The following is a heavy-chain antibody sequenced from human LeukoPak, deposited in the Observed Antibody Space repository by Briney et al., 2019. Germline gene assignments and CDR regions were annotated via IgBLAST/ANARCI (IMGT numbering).Heavy chain of an antibody. CDR1: GGTFSSYA. Sequence: ASVKVSCKASGGTFSSYAISWVRQAPGQGLEWMGWMNPNSGNTGYAQKFQGRVTITRNTSISTAYMELSSLRSEDTAVYYCASGAYSSNWYWGQGTLVTVSS. CDR2: MNPNSGNT. J-gene: IGHJ4*02. V-gene: IGHV1-8*03. D-gene: IGHD6-13*01. CDR3: ASGAYSSNWY.